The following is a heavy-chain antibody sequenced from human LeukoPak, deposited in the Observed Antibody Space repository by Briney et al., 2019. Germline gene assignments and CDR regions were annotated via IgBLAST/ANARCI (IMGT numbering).Heavy chain of an antibody. V-gene: IGHV3-21*01. D-gene: IGHD3-10*01. J-gene: IGHJ4*02. Sequence: PGGSLRLSCAASGFTFSSYSMNWVRQAPGKGLEWVSSISSSSSYIYYADSVKGRFTISRDNAKNSLYLQMNSLRAEDTAVYYCARGRVYYYGSGSYPDYWGQGTLVTVSS. CDR2: ISSSSSYI. CDR3: ARGRVYYYGSGSYPDY. CDR1: GFTFSSYS.